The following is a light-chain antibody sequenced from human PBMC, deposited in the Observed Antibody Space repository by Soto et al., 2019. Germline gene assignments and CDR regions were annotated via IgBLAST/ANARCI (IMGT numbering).Light chain of an antibody. CDR3: QSYDSSLTGSKV. Sequence: QSAPTQPPSVSGAPGQRVTISCTGSSSNIGAGFDVHWYQQLPGTAPKLLIYGNSNRPSGVPDRFSGSRSGTSASLAITGLQAEDEADYYCQSYDSSLTGSKVFGSGTKVTV. CDR1: SSNIGAGFD. J-gene: IGLJ1*01. CDR2: GNS. V-gene: IGLV1-40*01.